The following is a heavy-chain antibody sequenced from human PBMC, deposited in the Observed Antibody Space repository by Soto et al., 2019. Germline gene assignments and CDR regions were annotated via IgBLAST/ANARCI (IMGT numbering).Heavy chain of an antibody. CDR2: IIPIFGTA. D-gene: IGHD3-22*01. Sequence: SLKVSCKASGGTFSGYAISWVRQAAGQGLEWMGGIIPIFGTANHSQKFQGIVTITADESTSTACMELSSLRSEDTAVYYCARITNYYDSSGYYSQYFDYWGQGTLVTVSS. CDR1: GGTFSGYA. J-gene: IGHJ4*02. V-gene: IGHV1-69*13. CDR3: ARITNYYDSSGYYSQYFDY.